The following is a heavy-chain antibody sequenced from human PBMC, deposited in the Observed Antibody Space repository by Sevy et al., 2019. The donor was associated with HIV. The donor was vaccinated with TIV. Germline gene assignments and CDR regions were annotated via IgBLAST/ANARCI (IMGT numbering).Heavy chain of an antibody. CDR3: ASNTYHYDSNTYYPVY. CDR2: IKQDGNEK. V-gene: IGHV3-7*01. D-gene: IGHD3-22*01. CDR1: GFNLSPYW. J-gene: IGHJ4*02. Sequence: GGSLRLSCVASGFNLSPYWMTWDRQAPGKGLEWVANIKQDGNEKYYVCSVKGRFTVSRDNAKNALYLQMYSLRVEDTAVYFCASNTYHYDSNTYYPVYWGQGTRVTVSS.